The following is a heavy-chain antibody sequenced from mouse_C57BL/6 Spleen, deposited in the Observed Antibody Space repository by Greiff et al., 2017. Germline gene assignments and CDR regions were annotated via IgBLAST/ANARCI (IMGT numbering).Heavy chain of an antibody. V-gene: IGHV1-78*01. CDR1: GYPFTDHT. CDR2: IYPRDGSP. D-gene: IGHD3-2*02. Sequence: QVQLQQSDAELVKPGASVKISCKVSGYPFTDHTIHWMKQRPEQGLEWIGYIYPRDGSPKYNEKFKGKATLTEDKSSSTAYMQLNSLTSEDSAVYFCAREEDSSGPFAYWGQGTLVTVSA. CDR3: AREEDSSGPFAY. J-gene: IGHJ3*01.